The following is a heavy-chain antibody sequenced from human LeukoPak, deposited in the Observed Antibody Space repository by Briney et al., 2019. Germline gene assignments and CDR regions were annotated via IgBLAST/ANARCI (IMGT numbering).Heavy chain of an antibody. J-gene: IGHJ4*02. D-gene: IGHD3-10*01. CDR3: ARGGRKIPRSSSCFVY. CDR2: INHSGST. Sequence: SETLSLTCAVSGGSFSGYYWSWIRQPPGKGLEWIWEINHSGSTNYKPSLKSRVNISADTSKNQFSLKLSSVTAADTAVYYCARGGRKIPRSSSCFVYWGQGTLVTVSS. CDR1: GGSFSGYY. V-gene: IGHV4-34*01.